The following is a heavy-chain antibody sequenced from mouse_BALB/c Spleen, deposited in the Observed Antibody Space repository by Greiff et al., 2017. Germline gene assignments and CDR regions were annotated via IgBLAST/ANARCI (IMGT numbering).Heavy chain of an antibody. Sequence: VQLKESGGGLVQPGGSRKLSCAASGFTFSSFGMHWVRQAPEKGLEWVAYISSGSSTIYYADTVKGRFTISRDNPKNTLFLQMTSLRSEDTAMYYCARGKYGNYFDYWGQGTTLTVSS. J-gene: IGHJ2*01. CDR1: GFTFSSFG. CDR3: ARGKYGNYFDY. V-gene: IGHV5-17*02. CDR2: ISSGSSTI. D-gene: IGHD2-10*02.